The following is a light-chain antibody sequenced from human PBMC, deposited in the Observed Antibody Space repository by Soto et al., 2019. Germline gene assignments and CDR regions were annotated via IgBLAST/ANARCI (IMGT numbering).Light chain of an antibody. J-gene: IGLJ1*01. CDR1: SSDVGAYNY. V-gene: IGLV2-14*01. CDR2: EVS. CDR3: SSYTRSSTQV. Sequence: QSALTQPASVSGSPGQSLTISCTGTSSDVGAYNYVSWYQLHPGKAPKLIISEVSNRPSGVSSRFSGSKSANTASLTISGLQAEDEADYYCSSYTRSSTQVFGTGTKVTVL.